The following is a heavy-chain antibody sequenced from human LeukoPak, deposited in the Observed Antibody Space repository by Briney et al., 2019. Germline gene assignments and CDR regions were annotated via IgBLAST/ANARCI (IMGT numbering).Heavy chain of an antibody. D-gene: IGHD2-2*01. CDR3: TTLRYCSNTSCLIRQYFYYGVDV. Sequence: GGSLRLSCAASGFTFSTAWMSWVRQAPGKGLEWVGRIKSKSDGGTTYYAAPVKGRFTISRDDSKTTLYLQINSLKTEDTAVYYCTTLRYCSNTSCLIRQYFYYGVDVWGQGTTVTVSS. V-gene: IGHV3-15*01. CDR2: IKSKSDGGTT. CDR1: GFTFSTAW. J-gene: IGHJ6*02.